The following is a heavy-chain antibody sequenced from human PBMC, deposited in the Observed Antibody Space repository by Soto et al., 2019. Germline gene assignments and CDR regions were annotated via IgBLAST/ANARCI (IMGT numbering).Heavy chain of an antibody. CDR3: ARASAAMVGYYYYGMDV. J-gene: IGHJ6*02. Sequence: QVQLQESGPGLVKPSQTLSLTCTVSGGSISSGGYYWSWIRQHPGKGLEWIGYIYYSGSTYYNPSLRSRVTISVDTSKNQFSLQLSSVTAADTAVYYCARASAAMVGYYYYGMDVWGQGTTVTVSS. CDR2: IYYSGST. CDR1: GGSISSGGYY. V-gene: IGHV4-31*03. D-gene: IGHD5-18*01.